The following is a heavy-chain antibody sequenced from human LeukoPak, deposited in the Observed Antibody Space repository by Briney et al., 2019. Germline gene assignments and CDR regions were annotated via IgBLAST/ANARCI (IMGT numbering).Heavy chain of an antibody. D-gene: IGHD1-26*01. Sequence: GGSLRLSCAASGFTFSRHAMHWVRQAPGKGLEYVSAISSSGGSTYYGDSVKGRFTISRDNSKNTLYLQMGSLRTDDMAVYYCAGKAVGAAIDYWGQGTLVTVSS. V-gene: IGHV3-64*02. CDR2: ISSSGGST. CDR1: GFTFSRHA. J-gene: IGHJ4*02. CDR3: AGKAVGAAIDY.